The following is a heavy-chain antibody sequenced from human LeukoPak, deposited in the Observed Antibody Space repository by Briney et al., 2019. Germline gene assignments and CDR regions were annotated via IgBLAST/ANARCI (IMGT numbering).Heavy chain of an antibody. CDR1: GFTFGDYV. D-gene: IGHD6-19*01. CDR2: IRSKANSYAT. CDR3: TRRSSGYSSGFYYYYMDV. V-gene: IGHV3-73*01. Sequence: GGSLRLSCTASGFTFGDYVMSWVRQASGKGLEWVGRIRSKANSYATAYAASVKGRFTISRDDSKNTAYLQMNSLKAEDTAVYYCTRRSSGYSSGFYYYYMDVWGKGTTVTISS. J-gene: IGHJ6*03.